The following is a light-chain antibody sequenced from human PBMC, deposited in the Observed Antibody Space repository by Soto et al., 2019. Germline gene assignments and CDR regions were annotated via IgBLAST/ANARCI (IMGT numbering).Light chain of an antibody. CDR2: WNN. CDR3: AAWDDSLSVGVV. CDR1: NSNVGDSY. Sequence: QSVVTQPPSASGTPGQRVTISCSGSNSNVGDSYVYWYQQLPGTAPKLLIYWNNQRPSGVPDRFSGSKSGTTASLAISGLRSEDEADYYCAAWDDSLSVGVVFGGGTKLTVL. J-gene: IGLJ2*01. V-gene: IGLV1-47*01.